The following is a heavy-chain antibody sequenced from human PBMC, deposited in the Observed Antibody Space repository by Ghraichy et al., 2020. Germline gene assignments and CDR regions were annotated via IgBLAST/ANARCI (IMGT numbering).Heavy chain of an antibody. J-gene: IGHJ4*02. D-gene: IGHD2-15*01. V-gene: IGHV3-23*01. CDR2: ISGSGGST. CDR1: GFTFSSYA. Sequence: LSLTCAASGFTFSSYAMSWVRQAPGKGLEWVSAISGSGGSTYYADSVKGRFTISRDNSKNTLYLQMNSLRAEDTAVYYCAKSVVVVAATHYFDYWGQGTLVTVSS. CDR3: AKSVVVVAATHYFDY.